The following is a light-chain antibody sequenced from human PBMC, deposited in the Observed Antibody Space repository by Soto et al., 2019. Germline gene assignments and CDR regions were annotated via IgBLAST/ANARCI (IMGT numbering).Light chain of an antibody. V-gene: IGKV1-5*03. CDR3: QHYNSYSEA. Sequence: ITQSPSTLFASVGDRVTITCRASQSIGTWLAWYQQKPGKAPKLLIYKASTLKSGVPSRFSGSGSGTEFTLTISSLQPDDFATYYCQHYNSYSEAFGQGTKVDIK. J-gene: IGKJ1*01. CDR2: KAS. CDR1: QSIGTW.